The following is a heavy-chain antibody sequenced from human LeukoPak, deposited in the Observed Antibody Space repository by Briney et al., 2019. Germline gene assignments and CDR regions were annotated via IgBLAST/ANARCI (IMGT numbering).Heavy chain of an antibody. Sequence: PSETLSLTCTVSGGSISSSSYYWGWIRQPPGTGLEWIGSIYYSGSTYYNPSLKSRVTISVDTSKNQFSLKLSSVTAADTAVYYCASRPRRGYYDSSGYVRYFDYWGQGTLVTVSS. J-gene: IGHJ4*02. V-gene: IGHV4-39*01. CDR3: ASRPRRGYYDSSGYVRYFDY. D-gene: IGHD3-22*01. CDR1: GGSISSSSYY. CDR2: IYYSGST.